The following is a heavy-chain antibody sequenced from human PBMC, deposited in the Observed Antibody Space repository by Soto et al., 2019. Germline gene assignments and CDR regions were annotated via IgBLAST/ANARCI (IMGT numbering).Heavy chain of an antibody. CDR2: ISGSGGST. CDR1: GFTFSSYA. Sequence: GGSLRLSCAASGFTFSSYAMSWVRQAPGKGLEWVSAISGSGGSTYYADSVKGRFTISRDNSKNTLYLQMNSLRAEDTAVYYCAKGPSDYSYYYYYMDVWGKGTTVTVSS. CDR3: AKGPSDYSYYYYYMDV. V-gene: IGHV3-23*01. J-gene: IGHJ6*03. D-gene: IGHD1-26*01.